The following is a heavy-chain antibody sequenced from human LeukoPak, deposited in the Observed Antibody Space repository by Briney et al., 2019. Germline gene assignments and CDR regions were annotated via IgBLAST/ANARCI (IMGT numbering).Heavy chain of an antibody. CDR2: IYYSGST. CDR3: ARGMAVKN. Sequence: PSETLSLTCTVSGGSISSSSYYWGWIRQPPGKGLEWIGSIYYSGSTYYNPSLKSRVTISVDTSKNQFSLKLSSVTAADTAVYYCARGMAVKNWGQGTLVTVSS. J-gene: IGHJ4*02. V-gene: IGHV4-39*07. D-gene: IGHD6-19*01. CDR1: GGSISSSSYY.